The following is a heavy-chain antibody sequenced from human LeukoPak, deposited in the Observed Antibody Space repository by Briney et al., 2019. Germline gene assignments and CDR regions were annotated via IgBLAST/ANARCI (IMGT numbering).Heavy chain of an antibody. V-gene: IGHV4-59*01. CDR1: GGSISGYY. D-gene: IGHD6-13*01. Sequence: SETLSLTCTVSGGSISGYYWSWIRQPPGKGLEWIGYIYYSGSTNYNPSLKSRVTISVDTSKNQFSLKLSSVTAADTAVYYCAREGAAGTGYYYYYGMDVWGKGTTVTVSS. CDR3: AREGAAGTGYYYYYGMDV. CDR2: IYYSGST. J-gene: IGHJ6*04.